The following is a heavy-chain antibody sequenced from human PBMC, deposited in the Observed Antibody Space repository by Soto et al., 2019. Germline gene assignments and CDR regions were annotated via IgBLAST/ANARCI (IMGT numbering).Heavy chain of an antibody. J-gene: IGHJ6*02. D-gene: IGHD6-13*01. V-gene: IGHV1-46*01. CDR2: INPSGGST. CDR3: ARDPRIAAAGKGWGYYYYYGMDV. Sequence: QVQLVQSGAEVKKPGASVKVSCKASGYTFTSYYMHWVRQAPGQGLEWMGIINPSGGSTSYAQKFRGRVTMTRDTSTSTVYMELSSLRSEDTAVYYCARDPRIAAAGKGWGYYYYYGMDVWGQGTTVTVSS. CDR1: GYTFTSYY.